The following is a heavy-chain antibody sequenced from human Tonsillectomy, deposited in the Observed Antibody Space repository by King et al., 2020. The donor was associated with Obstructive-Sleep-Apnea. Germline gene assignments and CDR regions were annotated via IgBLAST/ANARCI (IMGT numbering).Heavy chain of an antibody. D-gene: IGHD1-26*01. CDR3: ARAWDSGSSTEYFQH. J-gene: IGHJ1*01. CDR2: IYYSGST. CDR1: GGSISSSSYY. V-gene: IGHV4-39*07. Sequence: QLQESGPGLVKSSETLSLTCTVSGGSISSSSYYWGWIRQPPRKGLEWIGSIYYSGSTYYNPSLKSRVTISVDTSKNQFSLKLSSVTAADTAVYYCARAWDSGSSTEYFQHWGQGTLVTVSS.